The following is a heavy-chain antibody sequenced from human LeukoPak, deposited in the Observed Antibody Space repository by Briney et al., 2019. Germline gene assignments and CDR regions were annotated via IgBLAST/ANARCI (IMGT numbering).Heavy chain of an antibody. CDR1: GGSISSYY. J-gene: IGHJ4*02. Sequence: SETLSLTCTVSGGSISSYYWSWIQQPAGKGLEWIGRIYTSGSTNYNPSLKSRVTMSVDTSKNQFSLKLSSVTAADTAVYYCARSYYDYVWRSYPYFDYWGQGTLVTVSS. D-gene: IGHD3-16*02. CDR3: ARSYYDYVWRSYPYFDY. CDR2: IYTSGST. V-gene: IGHV4-4*07.